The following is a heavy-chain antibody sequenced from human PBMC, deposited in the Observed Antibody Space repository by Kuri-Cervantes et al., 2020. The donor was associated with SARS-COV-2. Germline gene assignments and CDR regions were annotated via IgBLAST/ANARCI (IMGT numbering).Heavy chain of an antibody. CDR1: GFTFSSYA. CDR2: ISGSGGST. V-gene: IGHV3-23*01. D-gene: IGHD2-8*02. CDR3: AKGTRERD. J-gene: IGHJ4*02. Sequence: SGAVRVSCAASGFTFSSYAMRWVRQAPGKGLEWVSAISGSGGSTYYADYVRGRFTISRDNSKNTLYLQMNSLRAEDTAVYYRAKGTRERDWGQGTLVTVSS.